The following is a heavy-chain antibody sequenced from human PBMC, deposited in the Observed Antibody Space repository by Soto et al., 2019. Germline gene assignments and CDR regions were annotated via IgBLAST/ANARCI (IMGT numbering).Heavy chain of an antibody. V-gene: IGHV3-23*01. CDR1: GFTFSSYA. Sequence: GGSLRLSCAASGFTFSSYAMSWVRQAPGKGLEWVSAISGSGGSTYYAESVKGRFTISRDNSKNTLYLQMNSLRAEDTAVYYCAKDRDFWSGNYYYYYGMDVWGQGTTVTVSS. D-gene: IGHD3-3*01. J-gene: IGHJ6*02. CDR3: AKDRDFWSGNYYYYYGMDV. CDR2: ISGSGGST.